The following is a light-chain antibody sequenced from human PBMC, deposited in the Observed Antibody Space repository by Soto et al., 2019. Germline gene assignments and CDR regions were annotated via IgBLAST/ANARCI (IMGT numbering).Light chain of an antibody. CDR2: KAS. V-gene: IGKV1-5*03. Sequence: DIQMSQSPSTLSGSVGDRVTITCRASQTISSWLAWYQQKPGKAPKLLIYKASTLKGGVPSRFSGSGSGTEFTLTISSLQPDDFATYYCQHYNSYSEAVGQGTKVDTK. J-gene: IGKJ1*01. CDR1: QTISSW. CDR3: QHYNSYSEA.